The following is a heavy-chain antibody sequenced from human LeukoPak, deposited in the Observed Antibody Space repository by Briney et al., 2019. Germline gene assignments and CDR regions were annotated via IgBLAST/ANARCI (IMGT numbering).Heavy chain of an antibody. D-gene: IGHD6-13*01. Sequence: GGSLRLSCAASESTFNTYNMNWGRQAPGKGLEWLSNIDGSSSAIYYADSVKGRFTISRDNAKKSLYLQMTSLRVEDTAVYYCAGISSWYYMDVWGKGTTVTVSS. CDR1: ESTFNTYN. J-gene: IGHJ6*03. CDR3: AGISSWYYMDV. CDR2: IDGSSSAI. V-gene: IGHV3-48*01.